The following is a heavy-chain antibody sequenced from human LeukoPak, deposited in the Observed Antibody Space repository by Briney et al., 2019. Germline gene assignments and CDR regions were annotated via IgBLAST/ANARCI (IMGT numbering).Heavy chain of an antibody. V-gene: IGHV4-59*01. CDR1: GGSISNYY. Sequence: SETLSLTCSVSGGSISNYYWTWIRQTPGKELEWIGNIYYTGRTNYNPSLKSRVTMLTDTSKNQSSLKLSSVTAADTAVYYCARDYDYLRGSYHYDALDVWGQGTMVTVSA. CDR3: ARDYDYLRGSYHYDALDV. CDR2: IYYTGRT. J-gene: IGHJ3*01. D-gene: IGHD3-16*02.